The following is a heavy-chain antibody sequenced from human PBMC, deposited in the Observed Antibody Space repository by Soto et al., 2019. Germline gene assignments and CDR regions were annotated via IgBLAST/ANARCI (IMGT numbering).Heavy chain of an antibody. CDR1: GDRVSSNSAA. CDR3: ARDPVGVADHYYYGMDV. Sequence: SQTLSLTCAISGDRVSSNSAAWNWIRQSPSRGLEWLGRTCYRSKWYNDYAVSVKSRITINPDTSKNQFSLQLNSVTPEDTAVYYCARDPVGVADHYYYGMDVWGQGTTVTVSS. J-gene: IGHJ6*02. V-gene: IGHV6-1*01. CDR2: TCYRSKWYN. D-gene: IGHD6-19*01.